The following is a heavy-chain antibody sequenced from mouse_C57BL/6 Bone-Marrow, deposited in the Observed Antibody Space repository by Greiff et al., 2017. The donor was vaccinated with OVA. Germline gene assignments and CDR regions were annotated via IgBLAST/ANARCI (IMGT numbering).Heavy chain of an antibody. D-gene: IGHD1-1*01. CDR1: GFSLTSYG. CDR3: ARSYYGSSLWYFDV. V-gene: IGHV2-2*01. J-gene: IGHJ1*03. Sequence: VKLQESGPGLVQPSQSLSITCTVSGFSLTSYGVHWVRQSPGKGLEWLGVIWSGGSTDYNAAFISRLSISKDNSKSQVFFKMNSLQADDTAIYYCARSYYGSSLWYFDVWGTGTTVTVSS. CDR2: IWSGGST.